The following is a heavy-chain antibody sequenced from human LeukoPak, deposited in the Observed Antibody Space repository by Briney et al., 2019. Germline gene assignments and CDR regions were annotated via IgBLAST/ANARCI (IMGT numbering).Heavy chain of an antibody. CDR1: GYSFSSYW. D-gene: IGHD2-8*02. J-gene: IGHJ4*02. CDR3: ARDGGGVSSWVSH. V-gene: IGHV5-10-1*01. Sequence: PGESLRISCKGSGYSFSSYWISWVRQMPGKGLEWMGRIDPGDSFTKYRPSLEGRVTISADKFLSTVYLQWSSLKASDTAIYYCARDGGGVSSWVSHWGQGTLVTVSS. CDR2: IDPGDSFT.